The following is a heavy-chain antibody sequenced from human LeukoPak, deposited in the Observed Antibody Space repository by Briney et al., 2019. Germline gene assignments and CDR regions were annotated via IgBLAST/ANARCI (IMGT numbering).Heavy chain of an antibody. CDR3: AKDSSTSNPYYGLDV. V-gene: IGHV3-30-3*01. CDR1: GFTLSRYG. J-gene: IGHJ6*02. CDR2: ISHDGGNE. D-gene: IGHD4-11*01. Sequence: PGGTLRLSCAASGFTLSRYGMHWVRQAPGKGLEWVAVISHDGGNEYYADSVKGRFTISRDNSKNTLYLQMDSLRAEDTAVYYCAKDSSTSNPYYGLDVWGQGTTVTVSS.